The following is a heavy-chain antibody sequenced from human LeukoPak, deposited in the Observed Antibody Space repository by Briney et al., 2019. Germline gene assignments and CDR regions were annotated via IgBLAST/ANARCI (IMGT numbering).Heavy chain of an antibody. V-gene: IGHV3-66*01. CDR1: GFTFSSYA. Sequence: GGSLRLSCAASGFTFSSYAMSWVRQAPGKGLEWVSVIFSGGSTNYADSVQGRFIISRHNSKHTLYLQMNSLRAEDTAVYYCARGDQRSTGYYFDYWGQGTLVTVSS. D-gene: IGHD2-2*01. CDR3: ARGDQRSTGYYFDY. CDR2: IFSGGST. J-gene: IGHJ4*02.